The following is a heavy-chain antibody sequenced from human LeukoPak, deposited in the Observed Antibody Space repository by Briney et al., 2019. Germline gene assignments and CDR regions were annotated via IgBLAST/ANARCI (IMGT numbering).Heavy chain of an antibody. V-gene: IGHV1-24*01. CDR1: GYTLTELS. J-gene: IGHJ4*02. D-gene: IGHD3-22*01. CDR2: FDPEDGET. Sequence: ASVKVSCKVSGYTLTELSMHWVRQAPGKGLEWMGGFDPEDGETIYAQKFQGRVTMTEDTSTDTAYMELSSLRSEDTAVYYCVGTYYYDSSGSPLDYWGQGTLVTVSS. CDR3: VGTYYYDSSGSPLDY.